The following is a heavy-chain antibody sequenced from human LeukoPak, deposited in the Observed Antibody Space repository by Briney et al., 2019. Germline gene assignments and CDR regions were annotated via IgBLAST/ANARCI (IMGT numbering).Heavy chain of an antibody. D-gene: IGHD5-24*01. CDR2: ISAYNGNT. CDR3: ARDLGGMATISPLLGY. Sequence: GASVKVSCKASGYTFTSYGISWVRQAPGQGLEWMGWISAYNGNTNYAQKLQGRVTMTTDTSASTAYMELSSLRSEDTAVYYCARDLGGMATISPLLGYWGQGTLVTVSS. V-gene: IGHV1-18*01. CDR1: GYTFTSYG. J-gene: IGHJ4*02.